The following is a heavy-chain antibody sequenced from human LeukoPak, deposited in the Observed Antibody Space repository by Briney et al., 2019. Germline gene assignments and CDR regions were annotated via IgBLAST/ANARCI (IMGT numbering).Heavy chain of an antibody. V-gene: IGHV4-39*01. D-gene: IGHD5-12*01. Sequence: SETLSLTCTVSGGSISSSSYYWGWIRQPPGKGLEWIGSIYYSGSTYYNPSLKSRVTISVDTSKNQFSLKLSSVTAADTAVYYCARQRRRTVATLYGMAVWGQGTTVTVSS. CDR3: ARQRRRTVATLYGMAV. CDR2: IYYSGST. J-gene: IGHJ6*02. CDR1: GGSISSSSYY.